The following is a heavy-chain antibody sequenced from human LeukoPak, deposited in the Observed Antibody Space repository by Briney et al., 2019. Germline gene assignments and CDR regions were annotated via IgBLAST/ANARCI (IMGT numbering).Heavy chain of an antibody. CDR3: AKDMGWLRYFYYGMDV. J-gene: IGHJ6*02. D-gene: IGHD5-12*01. CDR2: ISWNSGSI. CDR1: GFTFDDYA. V-gene: IGHV3-9*01. Sequence: GGSLRLSCAASGFTFDDYAMHWVRQAPGKGLEWVSGISWNSGSIGYADSVKGRFTISRDNAKNSLYLQMNSLRAEDTALYYCAKDMGWLRYFYYGMDVWGQGTTVTVSS.